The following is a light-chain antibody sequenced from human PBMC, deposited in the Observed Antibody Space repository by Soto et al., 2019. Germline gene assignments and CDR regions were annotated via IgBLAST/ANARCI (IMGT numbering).Light chain of an antibody. CDR1: QSVSSGY. V-gene: IGKV3-20*01. J-gene: IGKJ1*01. CDR3: QQYGSSPWT. Sequence: EIVLRQSPGTLSLSPGERATLSCRASQSVSSGYLAWYQQKPGQAPRLLIYGASSRATGIPDRFSGSGSGTDFTLTISRLEPEDFVLYYCQQYGSSPWTFGQGTKVEIK. CDR2: GAS.